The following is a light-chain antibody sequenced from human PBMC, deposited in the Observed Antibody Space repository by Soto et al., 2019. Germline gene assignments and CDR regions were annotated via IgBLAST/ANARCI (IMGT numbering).Light chain of an antibody. CDR1: QTVNNNY. J-gene: IGKJ4*01. CDR2: GAS. Sequence: ELVLTQSPGTLSLSPGERATLSCRASQTVNNNYLAWYQQIPGQAPRLLISGASGRATSTPDRFSGSASGTSFTLTISRLEPEDFAVYYCQQYGSSPLTFGGGTKVEIK. V-gene: IGKV3-20*01. CDR3: QQYGSSPLT.